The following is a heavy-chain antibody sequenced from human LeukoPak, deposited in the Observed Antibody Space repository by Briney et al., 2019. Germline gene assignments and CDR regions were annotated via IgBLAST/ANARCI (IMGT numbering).Heavy chain of an antibody. CDR3: ARLAVSCFDY. J-gene: IGHJ4*02. CDR2: ISSSSSYI. CDR1: GFTFSSYS. V-gene: IGHV3-21*01. Sequence: GGSLRLSCAASGFTFSSYSMNWVRQAPGKGLEWVSSISSSSSYIYYADSVKGRFTISRDNAENSLYLQMSSLRAEDTAVYYCARLAVSCFDYWGQGTLVTVSS. D-gene: IGHD6-19*01.